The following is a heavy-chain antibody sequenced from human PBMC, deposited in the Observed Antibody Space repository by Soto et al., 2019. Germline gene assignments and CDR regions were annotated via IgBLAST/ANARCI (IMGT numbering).Heavy chain of an antibody. J-gene: IGHJ4*02. V-gene: IGHV4-34*01. CDR3: ARGSYSNYEYGY. D-gene: IGHD4-4*01. Sequence: SETLSLTCAVYGGSFSGYYWSWIRQPPGKGLEWIGEINHSGSTNYNPSLKSRFTISVDTSKNQFSLKLSSVTAADTAVYYRARGSYSNYEYGYWGQGTLVTVSS. CDR1: GGSFSGYY. CDR2: INHSGST.